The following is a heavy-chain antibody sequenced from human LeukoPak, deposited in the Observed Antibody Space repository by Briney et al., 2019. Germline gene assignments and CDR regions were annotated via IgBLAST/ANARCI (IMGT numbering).Heavy chain of an antibody. D-gene: IGHD5-18*01. CDR2: IYTSGST. CDR1: GGSISSGSYY. J-gene: IGHJ4*02. CDR3: ARDRGEIQLWAYYFDY. Sequence: SETLSLTCTVSGGSISSGSYYWSWIRQPAGKGLEWIGRIYTSGSTNYNPSLKSRVTISVDTSKNQFSLKLSSVTAADTAVYYCARDRGEIQLWAYYFDYWGQGTLVTVSS. V-gene: IGHV4-61*02.